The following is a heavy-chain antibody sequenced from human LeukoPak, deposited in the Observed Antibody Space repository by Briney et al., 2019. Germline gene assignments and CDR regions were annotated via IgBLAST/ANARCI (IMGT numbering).Heavy chain of an antibody. CDR2: ISYDGSNK. CDR3: ARGSTGAWDY. CDR1: GFTFSSYG. D-gene: IGHD7-27*01. J-gene: IGHJ4*02. V-gene: IGHV3-30*03. Sequence: GGSLRLSCAASGFTFSSYGMHWVRQAPGKGLEWVAVISYDGSNKYYADSVKGRFTISRDNSKNTLYLQMNSLRAEDTAVYYCARGSTGAWDYWGQGILVTVSS.